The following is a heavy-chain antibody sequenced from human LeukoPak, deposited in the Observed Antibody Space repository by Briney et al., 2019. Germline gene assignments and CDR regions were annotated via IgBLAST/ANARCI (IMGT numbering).Heavy chain of an antibody. CDR3: ARQESGPYHYMDV. V-gene: IGHV4-59*08. D-gene: IGHD3-3*01. CDR1: GGSISSYY. CDR2: VYYSVST. Sequence: SETLSLTCSVSGGSISSYYWTWIRQAPRKGLEWIGYVYYSVSTNYNPSLKSRVSISQDTSKNQVSLKLSSVTAADTAVYYCARQESGPYHYMDVWGKGTTVTVSS. J-gene: IGHJ6*03.